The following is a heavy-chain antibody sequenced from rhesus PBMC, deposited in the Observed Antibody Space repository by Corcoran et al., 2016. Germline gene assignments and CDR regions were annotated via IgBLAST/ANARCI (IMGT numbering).Heavy chain of an antibody. CDR1: GGSVSGYW. D-gene: IGHD4-23*01. J-gene: IGHJ5-2*01. V-gene: IGHV4-160*01. Sequence: QVQLQQWGEGLVKPSETLSLTCAVYGGSVSGYWLGWLRQPPGKGLEWIGRIRSGGSTNYNPSLKSRVTISIDTSKNQFSLKLSSVTAADTAVYYCARMNTVTTDNSLDVWGQGVLVTVSS. CDR3: ARMNTVTTDNSLDV. CDR2: IRSGGST.